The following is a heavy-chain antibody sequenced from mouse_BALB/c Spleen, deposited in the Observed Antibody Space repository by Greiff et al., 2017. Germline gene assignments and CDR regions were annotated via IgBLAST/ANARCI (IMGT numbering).Heavy chain of an antibody. CDR2: INSNGGST. CDR3: ARHRGSSYCFDY. CDR1: GFTFSSYY. D-gene: IGHD1-1*01. J-gene: IGHJ2*01. Sequence: VQLKESGGGLVKLGGSLKLSCAASGFTFSSYYMSWVRQTPEKRLELVAAINSNGGSTYYPDTVKGRFTISRDNAKNTLYLQMSSLKSEDTALYYCARHRGSSYCFDYWGQGTTLTVSS. V-gene: IGHV5-6-2*01.